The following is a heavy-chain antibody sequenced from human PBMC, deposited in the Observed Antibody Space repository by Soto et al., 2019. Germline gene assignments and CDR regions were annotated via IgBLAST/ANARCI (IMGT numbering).Heavy chain of an antibody. V-gene: IGHV1-18*01. CDR3: ARDLVRGVIYYYYGMDV. Sequence: ASVKVSCKASGYTFTSYGISWVRQAPGQGLEWMGWISAYNGNTNYAQKLQGRVTMTTDTSTSTAYMELRSLRSDDTAVYYCARDLVRGVIYYYYGMDVWGQGTTVTVSS. CDR1: GYTFTSYG. J-gene: IGHJ6*02. D-gene: IGHD3-10*01. CDR2: ISAYNGNT.